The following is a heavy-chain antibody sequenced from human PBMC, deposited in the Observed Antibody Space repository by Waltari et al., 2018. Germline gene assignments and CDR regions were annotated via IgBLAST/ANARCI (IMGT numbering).Heavy chain of an antibody. CDR2: IYYSGST. V-gene: IGHV4-39*01. CDR1: GGSISSSSYY. J-gene: IGHJ3*02. D-gene: IGHD3-22*01. Sequence: QLQLQESGPGLVKPSETLSLTCTVSGGSISSSSYYWGWIRQPPGKGLGWIGSIYYSGSTYYNPSLKSRVTISVDTSKNQFSLKLSSVTAADTAVYYCARLLITMIVVVTEDAFDIWGQGTMVTVSS. CDR3: ARLLITMIVVVTEDAFDI.